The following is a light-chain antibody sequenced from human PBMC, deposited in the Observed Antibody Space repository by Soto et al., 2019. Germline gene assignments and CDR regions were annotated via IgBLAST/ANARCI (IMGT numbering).Light chain of an antibody. CDR3: QPANSFPLT. CDR2: AGS. CDR1: EPISSW. V-gene: IGKV1D-12*01. Sequence: DIQMTQSPSSVSASEGDRVTITCRASEPISSWLAWYQQKPGTAPRLLIYAGSNLHSGVQSRFSGNGFGTDFTLTITNLQPEDSATYFCQPANSFPLTFGGGTKVEVK. J-gene: IGKJ4*01.